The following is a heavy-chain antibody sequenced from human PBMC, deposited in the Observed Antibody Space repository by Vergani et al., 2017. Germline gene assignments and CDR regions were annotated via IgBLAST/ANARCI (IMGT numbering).Heavy chain of an antibody. CDR3: AHRHRYSSGWYIDY. J-gene: IGHJ4*02. CDR1: GFSLSTSGVG. Sequence: QITLKESGPTLVKPTQTLTLTCTFSGFSLSTSGVGVGWIRQPPGKALEWLALIYWDDDKRYSPSLKSRLTITKDTPKNQVVLTMTNMDPVDTATYYCAHRHRYSSGWYIDYWGQGTLVTVSS. V-gene: IGHV2-5*02. CDR2: IYWDDDK. D-gene: IGHD6-19*01.